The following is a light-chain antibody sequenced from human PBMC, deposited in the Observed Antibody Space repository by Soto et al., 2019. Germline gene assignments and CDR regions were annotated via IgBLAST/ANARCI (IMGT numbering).Light chain of an antibody. J-gene: IGLJ2*01. Sequence: QSALTQPPSASGSPGQSVTISCTGNSGDVGGYNYVSWYQQHPGKAPKLVIYEVSERPSGVPDRFSGSKSGNTASLTVSGLQAEDEAIYYCSSYAGSPVVFGGGTKLTVL. V-gene: IGLV2-8*01. CDR2: EVS. CDR1: SGDVGGYNY. CDR3: SSYAGSPVV.